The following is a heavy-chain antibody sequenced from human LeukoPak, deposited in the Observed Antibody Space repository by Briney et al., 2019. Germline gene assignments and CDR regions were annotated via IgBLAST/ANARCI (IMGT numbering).Heavy chain of an antibody. Sequence: GGSLRLSCAASGFTFSSDWMHWVRQAPGKGLVWVSRINRDGRSTTYADSVKGRFTVSRDNAKNTLYLQMNSLRAEDTAVYYCARHPDDILTGLSFDYWGQGTLVTVSS. CDR2: INRDGRST. CDR1: GFTFSSDW. V-gene: IGHV3-74*01. D-gene: IGHD3-9*01. J-gene: IGHJ4*02. CDR3: ARHPDDILTGLSFDY.